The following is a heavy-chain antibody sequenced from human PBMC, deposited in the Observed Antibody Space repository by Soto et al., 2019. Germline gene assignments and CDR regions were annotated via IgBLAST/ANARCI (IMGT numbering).Heavy chain of an antibody. Sequence: SETLSLTCTVSGGSISSYYWSWIRQPPGKGLEWIGYIYYSGSANYNPSLKSRVTISVDTSKNQFSLKPSSATAADTAVYYCARNYGGNVDYWGQGTLVTVSS. CDR3: ARNYGGNVDY. D-gene: IGHD4-17*01. CDR2: IYYSGSA. CDR1: GGSISSYY. J-gene: IGHJ4*02. V-gene: IGHV4-59*08.